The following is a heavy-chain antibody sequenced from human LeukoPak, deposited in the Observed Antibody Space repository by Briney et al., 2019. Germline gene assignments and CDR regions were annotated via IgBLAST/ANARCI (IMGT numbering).Heavy chain of an antibody. V-gene: IGHV1-69*04. D-gene: IGHD6-19*01. J-gene: IGHJ4*02. Sequence: SVKVSCKASGGTFSSYAISWVRQAPGQGLEWMGRIIPILGIANYAQKFQGRVTITADKSTSTAYMELSSLRVEDTAVYYCAKAYHDSGCLIDYWGQGTLVTVSS. CDR2: IIPILGIA. CDR1: GGTFSSYA. CDR3: AKAYHDSGCLIDY.